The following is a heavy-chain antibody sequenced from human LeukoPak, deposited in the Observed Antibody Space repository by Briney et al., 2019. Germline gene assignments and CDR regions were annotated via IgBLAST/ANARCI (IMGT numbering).Heavy chain of an antibody. CDR3: ANTYYYGSGSYYTRFDY. V-gene: IGHV3-23*01. CDR1: EFTFSSYA. Sequence: TGGSLRLSCAASEFTFSSYAMSWVRQAPAKGQALVSAISGSGGSTYYADSVKGRFTISRDNSKNTLYLQMNSLRAEDTAVYYCANTYYYGSGSYYTRFDYWGQGTLVTVSS. CDR2: ISGSGGST. D-gene: IGHD3-10*01. J-gene: IGHJ4*02.